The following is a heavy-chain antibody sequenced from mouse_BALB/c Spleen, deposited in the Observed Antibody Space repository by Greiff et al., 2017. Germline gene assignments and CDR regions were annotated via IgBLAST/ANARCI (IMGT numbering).Heavy chain of an antibody. J-gene: IGHJ3*01. Sequence: EVKLVESGGGLVKPGGSLKLSCAASGFTFSDYYMYWVRQTPEKRLEWVATISDGGSYTYYPDSVKGRFTISRDNAKNNLYLQMSSLKSEDTAMYYCARPDFAYWGQGTLVTVSA. CDR1: GFTFSDYY. CDR3: ARPDFAY. V-gene: IGHV5-4*02. CDR2: ISDGGSYT.